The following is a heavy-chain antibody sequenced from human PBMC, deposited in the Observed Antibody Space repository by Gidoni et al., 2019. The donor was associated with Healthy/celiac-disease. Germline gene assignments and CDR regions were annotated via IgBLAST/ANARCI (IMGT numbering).Heavy chain of an antibody. CDR1: GGTFSSYA. CDR3: ARDTIFGVVPHARNRRNGMDV. D-gene: IGHD3-3*01. CDR2: IIPIFGTA. V-gene: IGHV1-69*01. J-gene: IGHJ6*02. Sequence: QVQLVQSGAEVKKPGSSVKVSCKASGGTFSSYAISWVRQAPGQGLEWMGGIIPIFGTANYAQKFQGRVTITADESTSTAYMELSSLRSEDTAVYYCARDTIFGVVPHARNRRNGMDVWGQGTTVTVSS.